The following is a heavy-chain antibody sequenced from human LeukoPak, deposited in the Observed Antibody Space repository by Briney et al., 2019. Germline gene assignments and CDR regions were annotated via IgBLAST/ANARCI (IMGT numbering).Heavy chain of an antibody. V-gene: IGHV3-30*18. Sequence: GRSLRLSCAASGFTFSTYGMHWVRQAPGKGLEWVAVVSYDGSSKYYADSVKGRFTISRDNSKNTLYLQMNSLRAEDTAVYYCAKDWGNWGYGYYFDHWGQGTLVTVSS. D-gene: IGHD7-27*01. CDR3: AKDWGNWGYGYYFDH. CDR2: VSYDGSSK. CDR1: GFTFSTYG. J-gene: IGHJ4*02.